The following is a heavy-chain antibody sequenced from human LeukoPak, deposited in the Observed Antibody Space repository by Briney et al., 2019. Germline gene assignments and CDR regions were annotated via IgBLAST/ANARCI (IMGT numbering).Heavy chain of an antibody. V-gene: IGHV3-30*04. Sequence: GGSLRLSCAASGFTFSSFAMHWVRQAPGKGLEWVAFISYDGSNRDCRDSVKGRFTISRDNSKNTLYLQMNSLRTEDTAVYYCAAIGYSNGFDYWGQGNLVTVSS. CDR1: GFTFSSFA. D-gene: IGHD5-18*01. J-gene: IGHJ4*02. CDR2: ISYDGSNR. CDR3: AAIGYSNGFDY.